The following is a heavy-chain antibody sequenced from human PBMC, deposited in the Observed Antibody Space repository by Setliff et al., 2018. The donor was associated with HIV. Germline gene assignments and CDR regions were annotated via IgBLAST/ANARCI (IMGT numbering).Heavy chain of an antibody. CDR2: IYHSGST. V-gene: IGHV4-59*08. CDR1: GGSISGYY. CDR3: ARRNTYYDFWSGYVDY. Sequence: SETLSLTCTVSGGSISGYYWSWIRQPPGKGLEWIGYIYHSGSTNYNPSLKSRVTMSVDTSKNQFSLKLSSVTAADTAVYYCARRNTYYDFWSGYVDYWGQGTLVTVSS. J-gene: IGHJ4*02. D-gene: IGHD3-3*01.